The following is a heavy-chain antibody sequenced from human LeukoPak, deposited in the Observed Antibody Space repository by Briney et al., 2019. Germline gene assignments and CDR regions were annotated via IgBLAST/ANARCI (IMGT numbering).Heavy chain of an antibody. Sequence: PGGSLRLSCAASGFTFSSYAMHWVRQAPGKGLEYVSAISSNGGSTYYANSVKGRFTISRDNSKNTLYLQMGSLRAEDMAVYYCARDRYSSSWYLFYYYMDVWGKGTTVTISS. CDR3: ARDRYSSSWYLFYYYMDV. V-gene: IGHV3-64*01. J-gene: IGHJ6*03. D-gene: IGHD6-13*01. CDR2: ISSNGGST. CDR1: GFTFSSYA.